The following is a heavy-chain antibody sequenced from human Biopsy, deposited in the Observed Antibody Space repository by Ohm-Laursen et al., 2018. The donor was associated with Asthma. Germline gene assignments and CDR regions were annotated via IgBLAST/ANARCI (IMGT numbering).Heavy chain of an antibody. Sequence: SSVKVSCKASGDSFSNYAISWVRQAPGQGLEWMGGLIPVLGTPDHAQMFEGRVTITADESTSTAYMELSSLSSEDTAVYYCARDIGMFYFDSRGYLRGFDYWGQGSLVTVSS. CDR1: GDSFSNYA. V-gene: IGHV1-69*01. D-gene: IGHD3-22*01. CDR2: LIPVLGTP. J-gene: IGHJ4*02. CDR3: ARDIGMFYFDSRGYLRGFDY.